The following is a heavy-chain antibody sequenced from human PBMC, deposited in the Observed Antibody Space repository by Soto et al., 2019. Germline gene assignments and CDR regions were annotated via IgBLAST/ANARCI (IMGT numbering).Heavy chain of an antibody. CDR2: IWYDGTNE. V-gene: IGHV3-33*01. Sequence: QVQLVESGGGVVQPGRSLRLSCAASGFTFNTYGMHWVRQAPGKGLEWVAVIWYDGTNEYYADSVKGRFTVSRDNSKNTLYLQMNSLRAEDTAVYYCARDDQYCGDNCFYAEYFQHWGQGTLVTVSS. CDR3: ARDDQYCGDNCFYAEYFQH. CDR1: GFTFNTYG. J-gene: IGHJ1*01. D-gene: IGHD2-21*01.